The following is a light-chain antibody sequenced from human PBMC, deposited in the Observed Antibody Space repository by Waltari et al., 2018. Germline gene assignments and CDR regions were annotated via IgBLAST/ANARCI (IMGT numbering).Light chain of an antibody. CDR3: QQSYSTLT. CDR1: QSISSY. CDR2: AAS. J-gene: IGKJ3*01. V-gene: IGKV1-39*01. Sequence: DIQMTQSPASLSASGGDRDTITCRASQSISSYLNWYQQKPGKAPKLLLHAASSLQSVVPSRFSCSGSRTDFTLTISSLQPEDFATYYCQQSYSTLTFGPGTKVDIK.